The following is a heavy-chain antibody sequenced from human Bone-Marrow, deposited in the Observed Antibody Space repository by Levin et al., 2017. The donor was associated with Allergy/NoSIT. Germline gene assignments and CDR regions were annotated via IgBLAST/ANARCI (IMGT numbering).Heavy chain of an antibody. CDR3: VKDSGSWLGDEYDYDGMDF. CDR2: ISKTGRKE. V-gene: IGHV3-30*18. CDR1: GFTFSDSA. D-gene: IGHD5-18*01. J-gene: IGHJ6*02. Sequence: GESLKISCVGSGFTFSDSAMHWVRQAPGKGLEWVALISKTGRKEYYADSVKGRFIISRDNFKKMLYVQMNRLRSEDTAVYYCVKDSGSWLGDEYDYDGMDFWGQGTAVAVSS.